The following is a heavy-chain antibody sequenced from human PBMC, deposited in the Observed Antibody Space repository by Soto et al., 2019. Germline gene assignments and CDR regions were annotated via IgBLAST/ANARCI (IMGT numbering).Heavy chain of an antibody. V-gene: IGHV3-23*01. CDR2: ISGSGGST. J-gene: IGHJ4*02. CDR3: AKVPSIVVVVAATLYFDY. CDR1: GFTFSSYA. Sequence: GGSLRLSCAASGFTFSSYAMSWVRQAPGKGLERVSAISGSGGSTYYADSVKGRFTISRDNSKNTLYLQMNSLRAEDTAVYYCAKVPSIVVVVAATLYFDYWGQGTLVTVSS. D-gene: IGHD2-15*01.